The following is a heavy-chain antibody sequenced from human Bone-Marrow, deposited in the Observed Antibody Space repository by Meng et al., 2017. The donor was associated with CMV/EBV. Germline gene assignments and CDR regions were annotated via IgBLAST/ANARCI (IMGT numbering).Heavy chain of an antibody. CDR3: ARDIVVVPAASNWFDP. D-gene: IGHD2-2*01. CDR1: GGTFSSYA. Sequence: SVKVSCKASGGTFSSYAISWVRQAPGQGLEWMGGIIPIFGTANYAQKFQGRVTITTDESTSTAYMELSSLRSEDTAVYYCARDIVVVPAASNWFDPWGQRTLVTVSS. CDR2: IIPIFGTA. J-gene: IGHJ5*02. V-gene: IGHV1-69*05.